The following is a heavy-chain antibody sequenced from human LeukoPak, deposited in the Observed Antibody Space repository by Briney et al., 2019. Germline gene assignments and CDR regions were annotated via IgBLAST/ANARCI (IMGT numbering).Heavy chain of an antibody. CDR2: TSYDGINI. D-gene: IGHD3-22*01. Sequence: GGSLRLSCTASGFTFNTYAMHWVRQTPGMGLEWVAVTSYDGINIYYLDSVKGRFTISRDNSNNTLYLQITSLRPEDTAVYYCVRVPARASSAFYYFDYWGQGTLVTVSS. J-gene: IGHJ4*02. CDR3: VRVPARASSAFYYFDY. V-gene: IGHV3-30-3*01. CDR1: GFTFNTYA.